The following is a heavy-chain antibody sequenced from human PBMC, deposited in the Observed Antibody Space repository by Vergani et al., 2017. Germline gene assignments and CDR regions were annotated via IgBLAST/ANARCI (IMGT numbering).Heavy chain of an antibody. J-gene: IGHJ4*02. CDR1: GFFFSDYY. CDR2: IASSDTTV. CDR3: ARDYLDFSGSGSPYYFYH. D-gene: IGHD3-10*01. V-gene: IGHV3-11*04. Sequence: QVQLVESGGGLVTPGVSLRLSCTASGFFFSDYYMSWLRQAPGKGLEWISYIASSDTTVYYADSVKGRFTISRDNVKNSLYLEMNSLRAEDTAVYYCARDYLDFSGSGSPYYFYHWGQGTQGTVSS.